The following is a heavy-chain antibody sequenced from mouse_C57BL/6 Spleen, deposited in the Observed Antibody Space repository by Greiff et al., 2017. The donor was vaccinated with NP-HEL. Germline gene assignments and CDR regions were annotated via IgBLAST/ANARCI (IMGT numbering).Heavy chain of an antibody. CDR2: IDPSDSYT. Sequence: QVQLKQPGAELVMPGASVKLSCKASGYTFTSYWMHWVKQRPGQGLEWIGEIDPSDSYTNYNQKFKGKSTLTVDKSSSTAYMQLSSLTSEDSAVYYCARGGGFYYGTDAMDYWGQGTSVTVSS. CDR1: GYTFTSYW. D-gene: IGHD1-1*01. V-gene: IGHV1-69*01. J-gene: IGHJ4*01. CDR3: ARGGGFYYGTDAMDY.